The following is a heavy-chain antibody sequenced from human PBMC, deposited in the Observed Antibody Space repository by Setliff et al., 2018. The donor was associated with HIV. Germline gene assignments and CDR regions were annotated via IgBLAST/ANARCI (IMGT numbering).Heavy chain of an antibody. J-gene: IGHJ4*02. V-gene: IGHV4-59*08. Sequence: KSSETLSLTCTVSGGSINSHYWSWIRQPPGKGLEYIGYIYFTGITNYNPSLKSRVTISVDTSKNQFSLKLSPVTAADTAVYYCARLVNWGQGTLVTVSS. CDR2: IYFTGIT. CDR1: GGSINSHY. CDR3: ARLVN.